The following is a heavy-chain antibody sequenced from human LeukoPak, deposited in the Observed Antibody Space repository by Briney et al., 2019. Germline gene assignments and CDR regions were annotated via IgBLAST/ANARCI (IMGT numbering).Heavy chain of an antibody. CDR2: ISAYNGNT. CDR3: ARGLRDGYNSGY. V-gene: IGHV1-18*04. Sequence: ASVKVSCKASGYTFTSYYIHWVRQAPGQGLEWMGWISAYNGNTNYAQKLQGRVTMTTDTSTSTAYMELRSLRSEDTAVYYCARGLRDGYNSGYWGQGTLVTVSS. J-gene: IGHJ4*02. D-gene: IGHD5-24*01. CDR1: GYTFTSYY.